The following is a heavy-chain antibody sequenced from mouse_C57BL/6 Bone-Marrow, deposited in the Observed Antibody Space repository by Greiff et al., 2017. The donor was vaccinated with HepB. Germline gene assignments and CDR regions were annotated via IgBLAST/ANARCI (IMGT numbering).Heavy chain of an antibody. Sequence: QVQLQQPGAELVRPGASVKLSCKASGYTFTSYWMHWVKQRPGQGLEWIGMIHPNSGSTNYNEKFKSKATLTVDKSSSTAYMQLSSLTSEDSAVYYCARSAGTAMDYWGQGTSVTVSS. V-gene: IGHV1-64*01. D-gene: IGHD4-1*01. CDR2: IHPNSGST. CDR3: ARSAGTAMDY. CDR1: GYTFTSYW. J-gene: IGHJ4*01.